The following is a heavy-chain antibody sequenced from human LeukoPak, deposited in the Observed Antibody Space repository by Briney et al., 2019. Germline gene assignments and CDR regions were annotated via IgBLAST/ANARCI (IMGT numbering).Heavy chain of an antibody. CDR1: GGTFSSYA. Sequence: SVKVSCKASGGTFSSYAISWVRQAPGQGLEWMGGIIPIFGTANYAQKFQGRVTITADESTSTAYMELSSLRSEDTAVYYCAKITMVRGVTYHFDYWGQGTLVTVSS. D-gene: IGHD3-10*01. V-gene: IGHV1-69*13. CDR2: IIPIFGTA. CDR3: AKITMVRGVTYHFDY. J-gene: IGHJ4*02.